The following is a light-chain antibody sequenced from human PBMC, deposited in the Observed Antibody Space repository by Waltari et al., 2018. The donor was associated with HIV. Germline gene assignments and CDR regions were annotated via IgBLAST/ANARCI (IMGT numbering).Light chain of an antibody. V-gene: IGLV1-47*01. Sequence: QSGLTQPPSASGTHGQRLSTPCAGTNPHIGSPIVFWYRQIPEAPPTLLVYIIQQRPSGVGDRFSGSRSGASASLVISGLRVEDEADYYCASWDDGLRGHVFGSGTTVSV. J-gene: IGLJ1*01. CDR1: NPHIGSPI. CDR3: ASWDDGLRGHV. CDR2: IIQ.